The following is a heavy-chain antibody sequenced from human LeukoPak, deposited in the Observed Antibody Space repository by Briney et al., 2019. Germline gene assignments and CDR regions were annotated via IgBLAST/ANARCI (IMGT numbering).Heavy chain of an antibody. CDR3: ASRHSGSYGAIHDY. Sequence: SETLSLTCTVSGGSISSGGYYWSWIRQHPGKGLEWIGYIYYSGSTYYNPSLKCRVTISVDTSKNQFSLKLSSVTAADTAVYYCASRHSGSYGAIHDYWGQGTLVTVSS. J-gene: IGHJ4*02. V-gene: IGHV4-31*03. CDR2: IYYSGST. D-gene: IGHD1-26*01. CDR1: GGSISSGGYY.